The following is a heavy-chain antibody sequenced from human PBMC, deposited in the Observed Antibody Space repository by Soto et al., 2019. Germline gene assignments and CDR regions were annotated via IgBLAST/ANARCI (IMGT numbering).Heavy chain of an antibody. V-gene: IGHV3-7*03. CDR3: ARDTFDRGGHYYYGMDV. CDR2: IKQDGSEK. D-gene: IGHD3-22*01. J-gene: IGHJ6*02. CDR1: GFTFSSYW. Sequence: PGGSLRLSCAASGFTFSSYWMSWVRQAPGKGLEWVANIKQDGSEKYYVDSVKGRFTISRDNAKNSLYLQMNSLRAEDTAVYYWARDTFDRGGHYYYGMDVWGQGTTVTVSS.